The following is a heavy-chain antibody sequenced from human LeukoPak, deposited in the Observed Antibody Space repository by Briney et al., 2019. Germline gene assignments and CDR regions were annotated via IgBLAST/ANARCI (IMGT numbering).Heavy chain of an antibody. CDR1: GFTFSSYS. Sequence: GGSLRLSCAASGFTFSSYSMNWVRQAPGKGLEWVTSINSSNKHISYAHSIKGRITISRYNAKNSLFLQMNTLRAEETAVYYCAREDASVSDIWGQGTMVTVSS. V-gene: IGHV3-21*01. CDR2: INSSNKHI. J-gene: IGHJ3*02. D-gene: IGHD3-16*01. CDR3: AREDASVSDI.